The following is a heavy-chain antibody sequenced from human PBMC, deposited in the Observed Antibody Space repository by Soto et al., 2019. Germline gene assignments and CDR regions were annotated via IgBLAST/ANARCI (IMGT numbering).Heavy chain of an antibody. V-gene: IGHV5-10-1*01. J-gene: IGHJ6*02. CDR3: ARHPPIVVVTAHDFYYYYGMDV. CDR1: GYSFTSYW. Sequence: GESLKISCKGSGYSFTSYWISWVRQMPGKGLEWMGRIDPSDSYTNYSPSFQGHVTISADKSISTAYLQWSSLKASDTAMYYCARHPPIVVVTAHDFYYYYGMDVWGQGTTVTVSS. D-gene: IGHD2-21*02. CDR2: IDPSDSYT.